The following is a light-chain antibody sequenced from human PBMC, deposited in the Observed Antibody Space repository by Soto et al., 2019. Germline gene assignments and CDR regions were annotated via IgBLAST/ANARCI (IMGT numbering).Light chain of an antibody. J-gene: IGLJ2*01. CDR3: QLWDSNSDHVV. Sequence: SYELTQPPSVSVAPGQTARITCGGTNIGRKSVHWYQQKPGQAPVVVVYDDRDRPSGIPERFSGSNSGNTAALTISGVEAGDGADYYCQLWDSNSDHVVFGGGTKVTAL. V-gene: IGLV3-21*02. CDR2: DDR. CDR1: NIGRKS.